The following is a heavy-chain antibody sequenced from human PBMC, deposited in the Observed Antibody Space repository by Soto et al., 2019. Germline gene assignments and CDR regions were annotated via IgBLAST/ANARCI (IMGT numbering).Heavy chain of an antibody. CDR3: TVRSELSDMDV. CDR2: IENKANSYTT. CDR1: GFTSSGST. V-gene: IGHV3-73*01. D-gene: IGHD1-7*01. J-gene: IGHJ6*02. Sequence: PGGSLRLSCVASGFTSSGSTVHWVRQASGKGLEWIGRIENKANSYTTTYAASLKGRFTFSRDDSENTAWLQVNSLKTEDTAVYYCTVRSELSDMDVWGQGTTVTVSS.